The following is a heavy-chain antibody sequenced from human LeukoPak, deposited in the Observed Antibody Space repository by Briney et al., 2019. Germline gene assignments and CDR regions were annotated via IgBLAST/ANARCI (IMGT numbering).Heavy chain of an antibody. CDR1: GFTFSSYA. J-gene: IGHJ4*02. V-gene: IGHV3-30*04. CDR3: ARAKVVTMIVVGPPDY. D-gene: IGHD3-22*01. Sequence: HPGGSLRLSCAAPGFTFSSYAMHWVRQAPGKGLEWVAVISYDGSNKYYADSVKGRFTISRDNSKNTLYLQMNSLRAEDTAVYYCARAKVVTMIVVGPPDYWGQGTLVTVSS. CDR2: ISYDGSNK.